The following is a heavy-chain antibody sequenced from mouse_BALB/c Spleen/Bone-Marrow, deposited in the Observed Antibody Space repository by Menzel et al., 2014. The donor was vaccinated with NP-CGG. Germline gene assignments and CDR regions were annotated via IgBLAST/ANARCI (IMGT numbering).Heavy chain of an antibody. Sequence: EVQLVESGPELVKPGASVKMSCEASGYTFTSYVMHWVKQKPGQGLEWIGNINPYNDNTKYNEKFKGKATLTSDKSSSTAYMELSSLTSEDSAVYYCARSLYGYDWYFDVWGAGTTVTVSS. J-gene: IGHJ1*01. CDR1: GYTFTSYV. CDR2: INPYNDNT. D-gene: IGHD2-2*01. V-gene: IGHV1-14*01. CDR3: ARSLYGYDWYFDV.